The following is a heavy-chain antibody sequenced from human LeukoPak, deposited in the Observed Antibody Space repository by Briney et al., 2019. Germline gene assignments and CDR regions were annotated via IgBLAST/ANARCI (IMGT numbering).Heavy chain of an antibody. Sequence: GGSLRLSCAASGFTVSSNYMSWVRQAPGKGLEWVSVIYSGGSTYYADSVKGRFTISRDNSKNTLYLQMNSLRAEDTAVYYCAAEIATIKGNFDYWGQGTLVTVSS. V-gene: IGHV3-53*01. J-gene: IGHJ4*02. D-gene: IGHD5-24*01. CDR3: AAEIATIKGNFDY. CDR1: GFTVSSNY. CDR2: IYSGGST.